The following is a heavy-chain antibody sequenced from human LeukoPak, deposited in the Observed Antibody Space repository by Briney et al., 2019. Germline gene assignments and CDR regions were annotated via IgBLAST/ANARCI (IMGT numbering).Heavy chain of an antibody. J-gene: IGHJ4*02. CDR1: GGSISSYY. CDR2: IYSSGST. Sequence: SETLSLTCTVSGGSISSYYWSRIRQPAGKGLEWIGRIYSSGSTNYNPSLKSRVTMSVDTSKNQFSLKLSSVSAGDTAVCYCARAIGSGTTLGIVWGQGTLVTVSS. V-gene: IGHV4-4*07. CDR3: ARAIGSGTTLGIV. D-gene: IGHD1-7*01.